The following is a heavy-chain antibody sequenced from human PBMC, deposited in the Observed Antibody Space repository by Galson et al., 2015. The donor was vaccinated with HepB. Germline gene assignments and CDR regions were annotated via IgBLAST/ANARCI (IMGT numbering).Heavy chain of an antibody. D-gene: IGHD4-17*01. CDR2: ISASGNTR. CDR1: GFTFSSYA. CDR3: AKGGDYADYGTNGRSNS. Sequence: SLRLSCAASGFTFSSYAMNWVRQTPGKGLEWVSAISASGNTRNYADSVKGRFTISRGNSKDTLYLQMNSLRAEDTAVYFCAKGGDYADYGTNGRSNSWGQGTLVTVSS. J-gene: IGHJ4*02. V-gene: IGHV3-23*01.